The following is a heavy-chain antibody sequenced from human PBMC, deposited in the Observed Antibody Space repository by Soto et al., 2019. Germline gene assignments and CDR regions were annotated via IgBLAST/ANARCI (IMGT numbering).Heavy chain of an antibody. J-gene: IGHJ3*02. D-gene: IGHD3-10*01. CDR2: SSGSGGST. V-gene: IGHV3-23*01. CDR1: GFTFSSYA. CDR3: AKAIAGGNYYGSGSYPPDAFDI. Sequence: GGSLRLSCAASGFTFSSYAMSWVRQAPGKGLEWVSASSGSGGSTYYADAVKGRFTISRDNSKNTLYLQMNSLGAEDTAVYYCAKAIAGGNYYGSGSYPPDAFDIWGQGIMVTVSS.